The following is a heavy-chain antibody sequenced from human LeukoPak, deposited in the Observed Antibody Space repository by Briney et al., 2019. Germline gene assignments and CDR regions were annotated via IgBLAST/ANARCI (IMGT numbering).Heavy chain of an antibody. D-gene: IGHD1-26*01. J-gene: IGHJ6*03. V-gene: IGHV3-30*02. CDR2: IRYDGSNK. CDR1: GFTFSIYG. CDR3: AKEGWELLHYYYYYYMDV. Sequence: PGGSLRLSCAASGFTFSIYGMHWVRQAPGKGLEWVAFIRYDGSNKYYADSVKGRFTISRDNSKNTLYLQMNSLRAEDTAVYYCAKEGWELLHYYYYYYMDVWGKGTTVTISS.